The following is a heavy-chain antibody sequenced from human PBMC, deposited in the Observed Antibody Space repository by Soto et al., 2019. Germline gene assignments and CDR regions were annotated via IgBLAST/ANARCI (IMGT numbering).Heavy chain of an antibody. Sequence: QVQLVESGGGVVQPGRSLRLSCAASGFTFSRYAMHWVRQAPGKGLEWVAVISYDGSNKYYADSVKGRFTISRDNSKNTLYLQMNSLRAEDTAVYYCASSGGLLLPRYWGQGTLVTVSS. CDR2: ISYDGSNK. V-gene: IGHV3-30-3*01. D-gene: IGHD2-15*01. CDR1: GFTFSRYA. J-gene: IGHJ4*02. CDR3: ASSGGLLLPRY.